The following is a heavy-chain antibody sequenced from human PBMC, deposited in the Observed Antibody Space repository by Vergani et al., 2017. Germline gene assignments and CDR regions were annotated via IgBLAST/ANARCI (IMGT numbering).Heavy chain of an antibody. CDR1: GFTFSSYA. CDR2: ISGRSGST. Sequence: EVQLLESGGGLVQPGGSLRLSCAASGFTFSSYAMSWVRQAPGKGLEWVSAISGRSGSTYYADSVKGRFTISRDNAKNALKLQMNSQRAAETAVYYCVRGAAMGYGGHYYYYGMDVWGQGTTVTVSS. D-gene: IGHD5-18*01. V-gene: IGHV3-23*01. J-gene: IGHJ6*02. CDR3: VRGAAMGYGGHYYYYGMDV.